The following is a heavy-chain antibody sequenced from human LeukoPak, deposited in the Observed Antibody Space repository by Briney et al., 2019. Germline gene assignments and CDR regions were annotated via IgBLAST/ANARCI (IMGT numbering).Heavy chain of an antibody. V-gene: IGHV5-51*01. Sequence: GESLKISCKGSGYSFTSYWIGWVRQMPGKGLEWMGIIYPGDSDTRYSPSFQGQVTISADKSMSTAYLQWSSLKASDTAMYYCARQGSSWQIPYYFDYWGQGTLVTVSS. J-gene: IGHJ4*02. CDR1: GYSFTSYW. D-gene: IGHD6-13*01. CDR2: IYPGDSDT. CDR3: ARQGSSWQIPYYFDY.